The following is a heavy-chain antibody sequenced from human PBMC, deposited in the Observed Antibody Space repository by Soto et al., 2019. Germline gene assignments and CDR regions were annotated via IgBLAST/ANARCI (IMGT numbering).Heavy chain of an antibody. J-gene: IGHJ4*02. CDR3: ARDRDYGDRYYFDY. V-gene: IGHV4-39*02. CDR2: ISYSGST. Sequence: SETLSLTCAVSGGSISSSSYYWGWIRQPPGKGLEWIGSISYSGSTYYNPSLKSRVTISVDTSKNQFSLKLSSVTAADTAVYYCARDRDYGDRYYFDYRGQGTLLTVS. CDR1: GGSISSSSYY. D-gene: IGHD4-17*01.